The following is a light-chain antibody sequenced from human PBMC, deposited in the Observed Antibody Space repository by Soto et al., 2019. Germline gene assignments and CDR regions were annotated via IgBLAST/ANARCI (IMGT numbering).Light chain of an antibody. CDR1: QSISSS. V-gene: IGKV1-5*03. CDR2: EAS. CDR3: QQYNSYWT. Sequence: DIQMTQAPSTLSASVGDRVTITCRASQSISSSLGWYQQKAGKAPKVLIYEASSLQRGVPSRFSGSGYRTEFTLTRSSLQPDDFATYYCQQYNSYWTFGQGTKVEIK. J-gene: IGKJ1*01.